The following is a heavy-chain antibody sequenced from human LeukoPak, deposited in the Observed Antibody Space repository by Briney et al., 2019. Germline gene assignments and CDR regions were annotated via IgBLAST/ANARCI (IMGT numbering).Heavy chain of an antibody. J-gene: IGHJ3*02. Sequence: SETLSLTCAVYGGSFSGYYWNWIRQSPGKGLELIGEINHSGTTNYIPSLKSRVTISVDTSKKQFSLKLSSVTAADTAVYYCARFPCSGDSCYSGMRAFDIWGQGTMVTVSS. CDR1: GGSFSGYY. V-gene: IGHV4-34*01. CDR2: INHSGTT. CDR3: ARFPCSGDSCYSGMRAFDI. D-gene: IGHD2-15*01.